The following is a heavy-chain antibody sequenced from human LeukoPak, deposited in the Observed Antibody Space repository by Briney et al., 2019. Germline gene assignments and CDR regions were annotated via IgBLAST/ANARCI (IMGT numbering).Heavy chain of an antibody. J-gene: IGHJ5*02. D-gene: IGHD4-23*01. CDR1: GYTFTSYG. CDR3: ARDYGGNSGWFDP. Sequence: ASVKVSCKASGYTFTSYGISWVRQAPGQGLEWMGWMNPNTGNTGYAQKFQGRVTLTRSTSISTAYMELRSLTSEDTAVYYCARDYGGNSGWFDPWGQGTRVTVSS. CDR2: MNPNTGNT. V-gene: IGHV1-8*02.